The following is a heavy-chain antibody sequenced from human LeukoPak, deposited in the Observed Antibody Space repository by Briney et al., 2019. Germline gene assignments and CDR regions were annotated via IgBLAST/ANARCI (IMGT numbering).Heavy chain of an antibody. Sequence: SETLSLTCAVYGGSFSGYYWSWIRQPPGKGLEWIGEINHNGSTNYNPSLKSRVTISVDTSKNQFSLKLSSVTAADTAVYYCARTVAATNYYFDYWGQGTLVTVSS. CDR3: ARTVAATNYYFDY. CDR1: GGSFSGYY. J-gene: IGHJ4*02. CDR2: INHNGST. V-gene: IGHV4-34*01. D-gene: IGHD1-14*01.